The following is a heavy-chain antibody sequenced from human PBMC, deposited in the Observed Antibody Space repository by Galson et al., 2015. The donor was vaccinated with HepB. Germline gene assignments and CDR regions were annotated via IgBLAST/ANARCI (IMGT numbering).Heavy chain of an antibody. Sequence: SVKVSCKASGYTFTSYYMHWVRQAPGQGLEWMGIINPSGGSTSYAQKFQGRVTMTRDTSTSTVYMELSSLRSEDTAVYYCATTVGAVAAGFDYWGQGTLVTVSS. J-gene: IGHJ4*02. CDR2: INPSGGST. V-gene: IGHV1-46*01. CDR3: ATTVGAVAAGFDY. D-gene: IGHD6-19*01. CDR1: GYTFTSYY.